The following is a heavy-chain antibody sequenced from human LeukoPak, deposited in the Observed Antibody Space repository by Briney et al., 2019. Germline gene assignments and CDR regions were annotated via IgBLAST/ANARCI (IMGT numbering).Heavy chain of an antibody. Sequence: ASVKVSCKASGYAFTSYDINWVRHATGQGLEWMGWMNPNSGNTGYAQKFQGRVTITRNTSISTAYMELSSLRSEDTAVYYCALGDTAMAPLAFDIWGQGTMVTVSS. CDR1: GYAFTSYD. CDR3: ALGDTAMAPLAFDI. V-gene: IGHV1-8*03. J-gene: IGHJ3*02. D-gene: IGHD5-18*01. CDR2: MNPNSGNT.